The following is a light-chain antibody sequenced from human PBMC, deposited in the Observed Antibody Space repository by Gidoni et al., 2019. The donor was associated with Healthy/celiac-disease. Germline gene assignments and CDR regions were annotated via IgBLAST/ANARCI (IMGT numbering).Light chain of an antibody. V-gene: IGKV1-39*01. CDR2: AAS. Sequence: DIQMTQSPSSLSASGGDRVTITCRASQSISSYLNWYQQKPGQAPQLLIYAASSLQSGVPSRFSGSGSGTDFTLTISSLQPEDFATYYCQQSYSTPLFGGGTKVELK. J-gene: IGKJ4*01. CDR3: QQSYSTPL. CDR1: QSISSY.